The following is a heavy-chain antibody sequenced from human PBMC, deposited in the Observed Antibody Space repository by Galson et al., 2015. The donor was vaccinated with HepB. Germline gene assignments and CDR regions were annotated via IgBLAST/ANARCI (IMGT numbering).Heavy chain of an antibody. CDR2: ISASGDNT. Sequence: SLRLSCAASGLTFSSYVMSWVRQAPGKGLEWVSSISASGDNTYYADSVKGRFTISRDNSKNTLFLLMNSLRAEDTAVYYCAKDPQGIRNYFDYWGQGTLVTVSS. CDR1: GLTFSSYV. V-gene: IGHV3-23*01. CDR3: AKDPQGIRNYFDY. D-gene: IGHD3-3*02. J-gene: IGHJ4*02.